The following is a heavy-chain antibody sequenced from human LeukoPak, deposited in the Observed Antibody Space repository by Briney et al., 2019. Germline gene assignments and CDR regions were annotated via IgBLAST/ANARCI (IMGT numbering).Heavy chain of an antibody. CDR2: INPSGGST. V-gene: IGHV1-46*01. CDR3: ARAYSSSWYVGY. D-gene: IGHD6-13*01. J-gene: IGHJ4*02. CDR1: GYTFTRYY. Sequence: ASVKASCKASGYTFTRYYMHWVRQTPGQGLEWMGIINPSGGSTSYAQKFQGRVTMTRDTSTSTVYMELSSLRSEDTAVYYCARAYSSSWYVGYWGQGTLVTVSS.